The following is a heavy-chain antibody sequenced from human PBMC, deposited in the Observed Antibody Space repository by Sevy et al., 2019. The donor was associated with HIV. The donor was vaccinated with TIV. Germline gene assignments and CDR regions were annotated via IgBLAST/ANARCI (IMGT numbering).Heavy chain of an antibody. CDR3: ARVGSWYHDFDY. D-gene: IGHD3-10*01. CDR2: IWYDGSNK. CDR1: GFSFSSYA. Sequence: GGSLRLSCAASGFSFSSYAMHWVRQAPGKGLEWVAVIWYDGSNKYYADSVKGRFTISRDNSKNTKYLQMNSLRAEDTGVYYCARVGSWYHDFDYWGQGTLVTVSS. V-gene: IGHV3-33*01. J-gene: IGHJ4*02.